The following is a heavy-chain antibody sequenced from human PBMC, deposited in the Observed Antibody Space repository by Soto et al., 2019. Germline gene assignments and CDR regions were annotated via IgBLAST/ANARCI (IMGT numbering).Heavy chain of an antibody. CDR3: AGECSAWYKEFDF. CDR1: GDTFTDYH. V-gene: IGHV1-2*02. CDR2: INPKTGGT. J-gene: IGHJ4*02. Sequence: ASVKVSCKASGDTFTDYHMHWVRQAPGQGFEWMGWINPKTGGTSYARKFQGRVTMTGDTSISTVYMEVSRLTTDDTAVYYCAGECSAWYKEFDFWGLETLVTVSS. D-gene: IGHD6-19*01.